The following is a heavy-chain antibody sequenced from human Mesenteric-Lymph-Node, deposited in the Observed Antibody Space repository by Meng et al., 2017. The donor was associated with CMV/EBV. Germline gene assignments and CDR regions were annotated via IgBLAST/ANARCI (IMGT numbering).Heavy chain of an antibody. CDR3: ARGNNFDV. D-gene: IGHD2/OR15-2a*01. CDR2: INKDGSEK. V-gene: IGHV3-7*01. J-gene: IGHJ3*01. Sequence: GGSLRLSCAASGFTFSTYWMSWVRQAPGKGLEWVANINKDGSEKYYVDSVKGRFTISRDNAKNSLYLQMDSLRAEDTAVYYCARGNNFDVWGQGTMVTVSS. CDR1: GFTFSTYW.